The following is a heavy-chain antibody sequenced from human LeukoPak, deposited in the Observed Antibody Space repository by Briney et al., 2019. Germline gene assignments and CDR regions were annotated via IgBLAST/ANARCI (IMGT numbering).Heavy chain of an antibody. D-gene: IGHD3-22*01. CDR2: INTNTGNP. CDR3: ARTVYYYDSSGETNDY. CDR1: GYTFTSYA. J-gene: IGHJ4*02. Sequence: ASVKVSCKASGYTFTSYAMNWVRQAPGQGLERMGWINTNTGNPTYAQGFTGRFVFSLDTSVSTAYLQISSLKAEDTAVYYCARTVYYYDSSGETNDYWGQGTLVTVSS. V-gene: IGHV7-4-1*02.